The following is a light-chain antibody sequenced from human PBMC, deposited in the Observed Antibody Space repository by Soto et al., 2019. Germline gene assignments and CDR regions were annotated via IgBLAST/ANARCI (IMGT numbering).Light chain of an antibody. Sequence: EVVMTQSPATLSVSPGERATLSCRASQSVSSNLAWYQQKPGQAPRLLIYAASTRATGFPARFSGTGSGTEFTLTISSLQSEDFAVYFCQQYNNWPRTFG. CDR3: QQYNNWPRT. CDR1: QSVSSN. V-gene: IGKV3-15*01. CDR2: AAS. J-gene: IGKJ1*01.